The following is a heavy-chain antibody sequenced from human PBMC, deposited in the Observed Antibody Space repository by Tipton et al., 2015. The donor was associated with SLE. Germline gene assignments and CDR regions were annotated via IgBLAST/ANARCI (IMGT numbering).Heavy chain of an antibody. V-gene: IGHV3-30*18. CDR2: IWYDGSNK. D-gene: IGHD6-19*01. CDR3: AKDRVYSSGCFDY. J-gene: IGHJ4*02. Sequence: SLRLSCAASGFTFSSYGMHWVRQAPGKGLEGVAVIWYDGSNKYYADSVKGRFTISRDNSKNTLYLQMNSLRAEDTAVYYCAKDRVYSSGCFDYWGQGTLVTVSS. CDR1: GFTFSSYG.